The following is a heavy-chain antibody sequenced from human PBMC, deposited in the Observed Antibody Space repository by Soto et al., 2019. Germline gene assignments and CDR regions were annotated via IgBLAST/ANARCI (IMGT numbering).Heavy chain of an antibody. CDR3: ARGYSSSWPYYYYYGMDV. CDR2: IYYSGST. D-gene: IGHD6-13*01. CDR1: GGSDSSGSYY. V-gene: IGHV4-61*01. Sequence: SETLSLTCTVSGGSDSSGSYYWSWIRQPPGKGLEWIGYIYYSGSTNYNPSLKSRVTISVDTSKNQFSLKLSSVTAADTAVYYCARGYSSSWPYYYYYGMDVWGQGTTVTVSS. J-gene: IGHJ6*02.